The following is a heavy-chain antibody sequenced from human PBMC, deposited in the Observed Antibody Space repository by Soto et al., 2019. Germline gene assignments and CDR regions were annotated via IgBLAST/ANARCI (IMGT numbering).Heavy chain of an antibody. V-gene: IGHV4-61*05. CDR2: IYYSGST. D-gene: IGHD3-3*01. Sequence: SETLSLTCTVSGGSISSSSCYWGWMRPAPGQGREWIGYIYYSGSTNYNPSLKSRVTISVDTSKNQFSLKLSSVTAADTAVYYCARPISLFWSGYSSHYYMDVWGKGTTVTVSS. CDR1: GGSISSSSCY. J-gene: IGHJ6*03. CDR3: ARPISLFWSGYSSHYYMDV.